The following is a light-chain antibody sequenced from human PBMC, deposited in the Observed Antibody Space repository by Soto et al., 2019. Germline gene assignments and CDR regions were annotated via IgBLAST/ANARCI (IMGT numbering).Light chain of an antibody. J-gene: IGKJ1*01. Sequence: EIVLTQSPGTLSLSPGERATLSCRASQSVSSSYLAWYQQKPGQAPRLLIYGASSRATGIPDRFSGSGSGTDFTLTISRLEPEDFAVYYCQQYCSSYVTFGQGTKVEIK. CDR3: QQYCSSYVT. CDR1: QSVSSSY. V-gene: IGKV3-20*01. CDR2: GAS.